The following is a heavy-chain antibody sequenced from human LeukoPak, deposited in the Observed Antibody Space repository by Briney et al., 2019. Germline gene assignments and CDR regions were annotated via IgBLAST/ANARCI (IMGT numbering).Heavy chain of an antibody. CDR3: ARVVPVIRFLEWSYYYYYGMDV. CDR2: INHSGST. J-gene: IGHJ6*02. V-gene: IGHV4-34*01. CDR1: GGSFSGYY. Sequence: KSSETLSLTCAVYGGSFSGYYWSWIRQPPGKGLEWIGEINHSGSTNYNPSLKSRVTISVDTSKNQFSLKLSSVTAADTAVYYCARVVPVIRFLEWSYYYYYGMDVWGQGTTVTVSS. D-gene: IGHD3-3*01.